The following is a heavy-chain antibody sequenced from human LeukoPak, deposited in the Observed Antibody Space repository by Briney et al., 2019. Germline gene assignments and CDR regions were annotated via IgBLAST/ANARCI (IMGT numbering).Heavy chain of an antibody. CDR2: ISYDGSDQ. CDR3: AREGPEVVPAGYFDY. J-gene: IGHJ4*02. Sequence: PGGSLRLSCAASGFTFNYYAMHWVRQASDKGLEGVAVISYDGSDQYYADSVKGRFTISRDNSKNTLSLQMNSLRTEDTALYYCAREGPEVVPAGYFDYWGQGTLVTVSS. V-gene: IGHV3-30*04. D-gene: IGHD2-2*01. CDR1: GFTFNYYA.